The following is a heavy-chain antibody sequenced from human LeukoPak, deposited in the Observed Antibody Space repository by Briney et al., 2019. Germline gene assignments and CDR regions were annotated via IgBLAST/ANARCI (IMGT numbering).Heavy chain of an antibody. V-gene: IGHV4-4*07. CDR2: IYTSGST. D-gene: IGHD3-10*01. J-gene: IGHJ4*02. CDR3: ARSYGSGSYFDY. CDR1: GGSISSYY. Sequence: SETLSLTCTVSGGSISSYYWSWIRQPAGKGLEWIGRIYTSGSTNYNPSLKSRVTISRDTSKNQISLRLSSVTAADTAVYYCARSYGSGSYFDYWGQGTLVTVSS.